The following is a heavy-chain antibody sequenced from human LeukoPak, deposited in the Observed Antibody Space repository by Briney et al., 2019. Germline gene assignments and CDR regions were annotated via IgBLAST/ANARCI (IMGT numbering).Heavy chain of an antibody. CDR1: GYTFTSYG. CDR3: ARDLMNYDILTGYYGRKGTLDY. Sequence: ASVKVSCKASGYTFTSYGISWVRQAPGQGLEWMGWISAYNGKTNYAQKLQGRVTMTTDTSTSTAYMELRSLRSDDTAVYYCARDLMNYDILTGYYGRKGTLDYWGQGTLVTVSS. CDR2: ISAYNGKT. D-gene: IGHD3-9*01. V-gene: IGHV1-18*01. J-gene: IGHJ4*02.